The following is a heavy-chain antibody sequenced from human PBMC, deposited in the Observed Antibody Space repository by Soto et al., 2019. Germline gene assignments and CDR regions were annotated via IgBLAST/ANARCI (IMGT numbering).Heavy chain of an antibody. Sequence: PGGSLRLSCAASGFTFSSYSMNWVRQAPGKGLEWVALIWYDGSNKYYADSVKGRFTISRDNSKNTLYLQMSSLRNEDTAVYYCARDPRVETTLMAVFQGWGQGTLVTVSS. D-gene: IGHD3-3*01. V-gene: IGHV3-33*08. J-gene: IGHJ1*01. CDR2: IWYDGSNK. CDR3: ARDPRVETTLMAVFQG. CDR1: GFTFSSYS.